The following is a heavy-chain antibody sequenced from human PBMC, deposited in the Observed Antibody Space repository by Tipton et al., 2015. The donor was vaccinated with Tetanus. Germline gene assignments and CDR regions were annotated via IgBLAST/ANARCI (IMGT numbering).Heavy chain of an antibody. CDR3: ARDSYYSSRWSFADY. J-gene: IGHJ4*02. CDR1: GDSMTRYY. D-gene: IGHD3-22*01. Sequence: TLSLTCTVSGDSMTRYYWSWIRQPPGKGLEWIGYIYFTGTTYYNPSLESRLTISIDTSKNQFSLELTSVTAADTAVYYCARDSYYSSRWSFADYWGQGTLVTVSS. V-gene: IGHV4-59*12. CDR2: IYFTGTT.